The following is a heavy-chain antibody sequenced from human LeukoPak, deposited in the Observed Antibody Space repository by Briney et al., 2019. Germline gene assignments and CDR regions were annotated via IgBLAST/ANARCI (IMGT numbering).Heavy chain of an antibody. CDR1: GTFVSGFY. CDR2: IYSTGNT. V-gene: IGHV4-4*09. D-gene: IGHD5-24*01. CDR3: AGRWRGTLDY. Sequence: SETLSLTCTVSGTFVSGFYWTWIRQPPGKGLEWIGFIYSTGNTSYNSSLQSRVTISVDTSKNQFSLKLKSVIAADTAIYYCAGRWRGTLDYWGRGTLVAVSS. J-gene: IGHJ4*02.